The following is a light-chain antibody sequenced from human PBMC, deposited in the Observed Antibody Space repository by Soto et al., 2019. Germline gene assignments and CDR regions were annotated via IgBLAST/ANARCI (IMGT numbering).Light chain of an antibody. CDR2: TAS. V-gene: IGKV1-39*01. CDR1: QSINNY. CDR3: QQIYSATS. Sequence: DIQMTQSPSSLSASVGDRVTITCRASQSINNYLNWYQQKPGKAPKLLIYTASSLQSGVPSRFSGSGSGTDFTLTISSLHPEDFGTYYCQQIYSATSFGGGTKVEIK. J-gene: IGKJ4*01.